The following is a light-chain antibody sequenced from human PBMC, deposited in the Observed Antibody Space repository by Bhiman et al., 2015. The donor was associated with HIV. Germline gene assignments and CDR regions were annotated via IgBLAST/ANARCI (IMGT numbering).Light chain of an antibody. CDR3: SSYTSSSVV. Sequence: QSALTQPASVSGSPGQSITISCTGTSSDVGGYNFVSWYQQHSGKAPKLMIYDVSKRPSGISNRFSGSKSGNTASLTISGLQAEDEADYYCSSYTSSSVVFGGGTKLTVL. CDR2: DVS. J-gene: IGLJ2*01. V-gene: IGLV2-14*03. CDR1: SSDVGGYNF.